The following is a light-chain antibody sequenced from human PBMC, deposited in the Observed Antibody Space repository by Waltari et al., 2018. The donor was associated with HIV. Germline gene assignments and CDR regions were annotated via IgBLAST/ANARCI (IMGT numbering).Light chain of an antibody. CDR2: RTN. V-gene: IGLV1-47*01. CDR1: SPNIGSNY. Sequence: QSVLTQPPSASGTPGQRVTISCSGRSPNIGSNYVYWYQQLPGTAPKLPIYRTNQRPSGVPDRFSGSKSGTSASLAITGLRSEDEADYYCAAWDDGLSGPVFGGGTKLTVL. CDR3: AAWDDGLSGPV. J-gene: IGLJ3*02.